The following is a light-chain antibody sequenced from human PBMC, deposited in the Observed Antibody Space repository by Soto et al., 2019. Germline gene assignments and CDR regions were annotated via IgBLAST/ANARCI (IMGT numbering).Light chain of an antibody. V-gene: IGLV2-8*01. CDR3: PSYAPTSTVV. CDR1: SSDIGGYNY. J-gene: IGLJ2*01. Sequence: QSALTQPPSASGSPGQSVTISCTGTSSDIGGYNYVSWYQHHPAKAPKLLTYEVSKRPSGVPDRFSGSKSGNTTTLTFTWIQDEDQADYLCPSYAPTSTVVFGGGTKQTVL. CDR2: EVS.